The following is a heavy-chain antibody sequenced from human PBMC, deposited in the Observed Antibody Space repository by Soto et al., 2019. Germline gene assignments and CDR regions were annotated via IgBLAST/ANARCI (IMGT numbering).Heavy chain of an antibody. Sequence: PGGSLRLSCTASGLTFSTFAMSWVRQSPGKGLEWVSTISGNGGATFYADSVKGRFTISRDNSKNTLYLQMNSLRAEDTAVYYCAKEVKVREPFTTSFDYWGQGTLVTVSS. D-gene: IGHD3-22*01. V-gene: IGHV3-23*01. CDR2: ISGNGGAT. J-gene: IGHJ4*02. CDR1: GLTFSTFA. CDR3: AKEVKVREPFTTSFDY.